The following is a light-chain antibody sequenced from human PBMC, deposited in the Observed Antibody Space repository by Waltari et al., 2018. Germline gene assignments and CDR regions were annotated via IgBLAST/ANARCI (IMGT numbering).Light chain of an antibody. CDR1: QSVRSSY. J-gene: IGKJ3*01. CDR3: QQYGSF. V-gene: IGKV3-20*01. Sequence: EIVLTQSPGTLSLSPGERATLSCRASQSVRSSYLAWYQQKPGQTPRLLIYGASTRATGIPDRFSGSGSGTDFTLTITRLEPEDFAVYYCQQYGSFFGPGTRVGIK. CDR2: GAS.